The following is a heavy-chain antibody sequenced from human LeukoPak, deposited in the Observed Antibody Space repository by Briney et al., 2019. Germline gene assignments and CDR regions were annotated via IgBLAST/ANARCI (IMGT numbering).Heavy chain of an antibody. J-gene: IGHJ3*02. CDR2: ISWNSGSI. CDR3: AKDDSYELPDDAFDT. D-gene: IGHD5-18*01. CDR1: GFTFDDYA. V-gene: IGHV3-9*01. Sequence: GRSLRLSCAASGFTFDDYAMHWVRQAPGKGLEWVSGISWNSGSIGYADSVKGRFTISRDNAKNSLYLQMNSLRAEDTALYYCAKDDSYELPDDAFDTWGQGTMVTVSS.